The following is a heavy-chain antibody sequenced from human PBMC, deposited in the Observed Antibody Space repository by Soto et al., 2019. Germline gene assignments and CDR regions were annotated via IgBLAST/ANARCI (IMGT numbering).Heavy chain of an antibody. J-gene: IGHJ3*02. CDR1: GGSIISYY. CDR3: ARGEGIAVAEDFDI. Sequence: PSETLSLTCTFSGGSIISYYWSLIRQPPGKGLEWIGYIYYSGSTNYNPSLKSRVTISVDTSKNQFSLKLSSVTAADTAVYYCARGEGIAVAEDFDIWGQGTMVTVSS. CDR2: IYYSGST. V-gene: IGHV4-59*01. D-gene: IGHD6-19*01.